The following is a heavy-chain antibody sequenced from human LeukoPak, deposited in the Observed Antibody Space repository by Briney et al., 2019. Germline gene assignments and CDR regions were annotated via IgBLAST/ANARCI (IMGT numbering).Heavy chain of an antibody. Sequence: SQTLSLTCTVSGGSISSGSYYWSWIRQPAGKGLEWIGRIYTSGSTNYNPSLKSRVTISVDTSKNQFSLKLSSVTAADTAVYYCARRYSYGLYYFDYWGQGTLVTVSS. D-gene: IGHD5-18*01. J-gene: IGHJ4*02. CDR2: IYTSGST. CDR3: ARRYSYGLYYFDY. V-gene: IGHV4-61*02. CDR1: GGSISSGSYY.